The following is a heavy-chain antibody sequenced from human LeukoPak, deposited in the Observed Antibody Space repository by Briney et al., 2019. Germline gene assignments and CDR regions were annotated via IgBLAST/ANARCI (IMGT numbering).Heavy chain of an antibody. CDR1: GFTFSSYW. CDR2: INTDGSST. J-gene: IGHJ4*02. CDR3: ETGGGYDY. Sequence: GGSLRLSCAASGFTFSSYWMHWVRQAPGKGLVWFSRINTDGSSTSYADSVRGRFTISRDNAKNTLYLQMNSLRAEDTAVYYCETGGGYDYWGQGTLVTVSS. D-gene: IGHD1-26*01. V-gene: IGHV3-74*01.